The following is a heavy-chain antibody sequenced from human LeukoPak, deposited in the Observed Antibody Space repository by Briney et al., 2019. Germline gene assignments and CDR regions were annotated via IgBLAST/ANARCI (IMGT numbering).Heavy chain of an antibody. CDR2: IKEDGIEK. CDR3: VRRAWLEY. CDR1: GLTLSSYS. J-gene: IGHJ4*02. Sequence: GGSLRLSCAASGLTLSSYSMSWVRQAPGKGLEWVANIKEDGIEKNYVNSVKGRFTVTRDNGKNSLFLEMNSLRAEDTALYYCVRRAWLEYWGQGTPVTVSS. V-gene: IGHV3-7*04.